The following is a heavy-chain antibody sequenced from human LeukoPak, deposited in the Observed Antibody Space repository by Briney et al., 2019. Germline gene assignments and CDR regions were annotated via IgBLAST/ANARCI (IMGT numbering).Heavy chain of an antibody. V-gene: IGHV3-48*01. CDR2: ISSSSSTI. CDR1: GFTFSSYS. D-gene: IGHD3-10*01. Sequence: GGSLRLSCAASGFTFSSYSMNWVRQAPGKGLEWVSYISSSSSTIYYADSVKGRFTISRGNAKNSLYLQMNSLRAEDTAVYFCAKDLYYYASGRPPTYMDVWGKGTTVTISS. J-gene: IGHJ6*03. CDR3: AKDLYYYASGRPPTYMDV.